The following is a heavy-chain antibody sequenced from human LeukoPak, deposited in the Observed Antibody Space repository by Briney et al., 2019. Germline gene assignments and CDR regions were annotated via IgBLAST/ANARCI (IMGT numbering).Heavy chain of an antibody. J-gene: IGHJ5*02. V-gene: IGHV3-7*01. CDR2: IKQDGSEK. CDR1: GLTFSNYW. CDR3: AREGGRDIVVVTAAVPSWFDP. Sequence: PGGSLRLSCAASGLTFSNYWMSWVRQAPGKGLEWVANIKQDGSEKYYVDSVKGRFTISRDNAKNSLYLQMNSLRAEDTAVYYCAREGGRDIVVVTAAVPSWFDPWGQGTLVTVSS. D-gene: IGHD2-2*01.